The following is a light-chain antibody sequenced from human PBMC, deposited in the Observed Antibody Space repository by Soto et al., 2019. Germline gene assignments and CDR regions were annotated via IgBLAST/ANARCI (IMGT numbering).Light chain of an antibody. V-gene: IGLV2-14*01. CDR3: ISYTSSSTL. J-gene: IGLJ1*01. Sequence: QSGLTQPASVSGSPGHSITISCTGTSSDVGGYNYVSWYQQHPGKAPKLMIYAVTDRPSGVSSRFSGSKSGNTASLTISGLQAEDEADYYCISYTSSSTLFGTGTKVTVL. CDR2: AVT. CDR1: SSDVGGYNY.